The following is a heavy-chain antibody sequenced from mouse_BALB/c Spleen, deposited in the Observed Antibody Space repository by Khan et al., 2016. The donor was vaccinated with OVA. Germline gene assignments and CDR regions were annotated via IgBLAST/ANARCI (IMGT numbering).Heavy chain of an antibody. CDR2: INPYNGFT. Sequence: VQLQQSRPELVKPGASMKISCKASGYSFTDYTMNWVKQSHGKNLEWIGLINPYNGFTTYNQKFKGKATLTVHKSSSTAYMELLSLISEDSAVYYCARGNYYGSNSWFAYWGQGTLVTVSA. J-gene: IGHJ3*01. D-gene: IGHD1-1*01. V-gene: IGHV1-18*01. CDR1: GYSFTDYT. CDR3: ARGNYYGSNSWFAY.